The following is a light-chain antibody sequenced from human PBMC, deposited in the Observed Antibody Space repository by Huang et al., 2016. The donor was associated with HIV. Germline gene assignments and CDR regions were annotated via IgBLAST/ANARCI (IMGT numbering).Light chain of an antibody. Sequence: EIVMTQSPATLSVSPGERATLSCRASQSVAKLFAWYQQKPGQAPRLLIYGASTRATGIPARFSGSGAGTEFTLTISSLQSEDFAVYYCHHYSNWPPTWTFGQGTKVEIK. CDR1: QSVAKL. J-gene: IGKJ1*01. CDR2: GAS. V-gene: IGKV3-15*01. CDR3: HHYSNWPPTWT.